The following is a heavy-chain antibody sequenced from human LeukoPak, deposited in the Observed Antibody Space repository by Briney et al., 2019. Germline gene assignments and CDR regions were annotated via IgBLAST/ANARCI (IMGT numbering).Heavy chain of an antibody. Sequence: GALRLSCAASGFTFSSYWMHWVRQAPGKGLVWVSRINSYGSSTSYADSVKGRFTISRDNAKNTLYLQMNSLRAEDTAVYYCARDLPYYYDSSGYWPIYYWGQGTLVTASS. D-gene: IGHD3-22*01. CDR1: GFTFSSYW. J-gene: IGHJ4*02. CDR3: ARDLPYYYDSSGYWPIYY. V-gene: IGHV3-74*01. CDR2: INSYGSST.